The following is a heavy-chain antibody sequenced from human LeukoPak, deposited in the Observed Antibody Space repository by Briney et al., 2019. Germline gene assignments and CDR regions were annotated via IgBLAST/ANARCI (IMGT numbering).Heavy chain of an antibody. V-gene: IGHV2-70*11. J-gene: IGHJ3*02. CDR2: IDWDDDK. D-gene: IGHD4-23*01. Sequence: SGPSEFTPKQTLTLYCTFGQFSLSTSGMCVSWIRQPPGKALEWLARIDWDDDKYYSTSLKTRLTISKDTSKNQVVRTMTNMDPLDTATYYCARIRRTTVVTTGACDIWGEREPVSVSS. CDR1: QFSLSTSGMC. CDR3: ARIRRTTVVTTGACDI.